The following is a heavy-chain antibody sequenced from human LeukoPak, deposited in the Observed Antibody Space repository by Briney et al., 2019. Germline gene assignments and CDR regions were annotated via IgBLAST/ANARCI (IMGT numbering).Heavy chain of an antibody. CDR2: IYYSGST. D-gene: IGHD3-22*01. Sequence: SETLSLTCTVSGGSISSSSYYWGWIRQPPRKGLERIGSIYYSGSTSSNQSLKGRITIPVDTAKNQFSLKLSSVTAADTAVYYCARQRYYDSSGYYLDWFNCFDPWGQGTLVTVSS. V-gene: IGHV4-39*01. J-gene: IGHJ5*02. CDR1: GGSISSSSYY. CDR3: ARQRYYDSSGYYLDWFNCFDP.